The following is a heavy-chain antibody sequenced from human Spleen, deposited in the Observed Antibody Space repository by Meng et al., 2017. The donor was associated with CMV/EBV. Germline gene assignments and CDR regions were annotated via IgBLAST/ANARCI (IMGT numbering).Heavy chain of an antibody. CDR2: TYFSGST. CDR3: ARGDPTHWFDP. V-gene: IGHV4-4*02. Sequence: TCAISGGSIISSSCWWWLRQPPGQGLEWIGETYFSGSTNYNPSLKSRVTISVDKPKNQFSLNLSPVTAADTAVYYCARGDPTHWFDPWGQGTLVTVSS. CDR1: GGSIISSSC. J-gene: IGHJ5*02.